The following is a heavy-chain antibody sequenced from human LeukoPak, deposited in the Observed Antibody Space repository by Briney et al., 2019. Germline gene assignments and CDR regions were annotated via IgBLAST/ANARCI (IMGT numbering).Heavy chain of an antibody. CDR1: VFTFSSYA. J-gene: IGHJ5*02. Sequence: PGGSLRLSCAASVFTFSSYAMHWVRQAPGKGLEWVAVISYDGSNKYYADSVKGRFTISRDNSKNTLYLQMNSLRAEDTAVYYCARDQGIAAAGRKYNWFDPWGQGTLVTVSS. CDR2: ISYDGSNK. CDR3: ARDQGIAAAGRKYNWFDP. D-gene: IGHD6-13*01. V-gene: IGHV3-30*04.